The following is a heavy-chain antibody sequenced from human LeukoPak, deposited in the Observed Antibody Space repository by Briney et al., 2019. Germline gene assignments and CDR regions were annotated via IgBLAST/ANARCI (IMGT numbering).Heavy chain of an antibody. CDR3: ARDNVGGYNFDY. V-gene: IGHV4-59*01. CDR2: IYYSGST. CDR1: GGSISSYY. J-gene: IGHJ4*02. D-gene: IGHD5-24*01. Sequence: PSETLSLTCTVSGGSISSYYWSWIRQPPGRGLEWIGYIYYSGSTNYKPSLKSRVTISVDTSKNQFSLKLSSVTAADTAVYYCARDNVGGYNFDYWGQGTLVTVSS.